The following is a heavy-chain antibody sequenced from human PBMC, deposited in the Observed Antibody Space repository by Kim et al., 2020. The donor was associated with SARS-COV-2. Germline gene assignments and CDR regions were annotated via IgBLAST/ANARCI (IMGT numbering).Heavy chain of an antibody. V-gene: IGHV4-30-2*01. Sequence: SETLSLTCAVSGGSISSGGYSWSWIRQPPGKGLEWIGYIYHSGSTYYNPSLKSRVTISVDRSKNQFSLKLSSVTAADTAVYYCARGAAAGTNWFDPWGQGTLVTVSS. CDR3: ARGAAAGTNWFDP. CDR2: IYHSGST. J-gene: IGHJ5*02. D-gene: IGHD6-13*01. CDR1: GGSISSGGYS.